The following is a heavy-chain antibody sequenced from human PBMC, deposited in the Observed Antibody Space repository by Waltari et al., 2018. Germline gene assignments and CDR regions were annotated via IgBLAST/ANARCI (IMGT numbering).Heavy chain of an antibody. Sequence: QVQLQQWGAGLLKPSETLSLTCAVYGGSFSGYYWSWIRQPPGKGLEWIGEINHSGSTNYNPSRKSRVTVSVDTSKSQFSLKRSSVSAAYTAVYDCAREGFWRDGMDVWGQGTTVTVSS. CDR3: AREGFWRDGMDV. D-gene: IGHD2-15*01. J-gene: IGHJ6*02. CDR1: GGSFSGYY. CDR2: INHSGST. V-gene: IGHV4-34*01.